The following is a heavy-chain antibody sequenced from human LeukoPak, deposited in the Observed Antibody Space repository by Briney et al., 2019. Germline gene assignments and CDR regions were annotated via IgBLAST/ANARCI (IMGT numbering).Heavy chain of an antibody. Sequence: SVKVSCKASGGTFSSYAIGWVRQAPGQGLEWMGRIIPIFGIANYAQKFQGRVTITADKSTSTAYMELSSLRSEDTAVYYCARSRKSYCSGGSCYWFDYWGQGTLVTVSS. CDR3: ARSRKSYCSGGSCYWFDY. CDR2: IIPIFGIA. V-gene: IGHV1-69*04. J-gene: IGHJ4*02. CDR1: GGTFSSYA. D-gene: IGHD2-15*01.